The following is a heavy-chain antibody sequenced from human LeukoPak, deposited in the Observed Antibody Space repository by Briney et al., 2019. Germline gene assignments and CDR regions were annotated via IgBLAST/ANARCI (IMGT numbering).Heavy chain of an antibody. J-gene: IGHJ6*02. CDR3: ARVSTVIPYYYYYYGMDV. CDR2: INHSGST. D-gene: IGHD4-11*01. V-gene: IGHV4-34*01. Sequence: PSETLSLTCAVYGGSFSGYYWSWIRQPPGKGLEWIGEINHSGSTNYNPSLKSRVTISVDTSKNQFSLKLSSVTAADTAVYYCARVSTVIPYYYYYYGMDVWGQGTTVTVSS. CDR1: GGSFSGYY.